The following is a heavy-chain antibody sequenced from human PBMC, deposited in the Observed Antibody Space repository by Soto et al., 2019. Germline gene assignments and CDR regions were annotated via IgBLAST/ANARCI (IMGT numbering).Heavy chain of an antibody. D-gene: IGHD6-13*01. CDR1: GGSFSGYY. CDR2: INHSGST. J-gene: IGHJ5*02. CDR3: ARDSSSAYNGFDP. V-gene: IGHV4-34*01. Sequence: SETLSLTCAVYGGSFSGYYWSWIRQPPGKGLEWIGEINHSGSTNYNPSLKSRVTISVDTSKNQFSLKLSSVTAADTAVYYCARDSSSAYNGFDPWGQGTLVT.